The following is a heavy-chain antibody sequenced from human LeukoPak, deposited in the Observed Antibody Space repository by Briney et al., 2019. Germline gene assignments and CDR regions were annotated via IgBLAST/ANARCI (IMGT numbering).Heavy chain of an antibody. CDR1: GGTFSSYA. CDR2: IIPIFGTA. Sequence: SVKVSCKASGGTFSSYAISWVRQAPGQGLEWMGRIIPIFGTANYAQKFQGRVTITTDESTSTAYMELSSLRSEDTAVYYCARDIVGAMVRFDYWGQGTLVTVSS. V-gene: IGHV1-69*05. J-gene: IGHJ4*02. D-gene: IGHD1-26*01. CDR3: ARDIVGAMVRFDY.